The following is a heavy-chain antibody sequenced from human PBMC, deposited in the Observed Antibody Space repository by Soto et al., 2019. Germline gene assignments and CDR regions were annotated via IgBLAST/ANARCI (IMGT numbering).Heavy chain of an antibody. CDR1: GFTFSNSA. Sequence: EVQLLEAGGGLAQPGGSLRLSCTASGFTFSNSAMTWVRQAPGKGLEWVSIISASGRSTYHAATVKGRFTISRDNSKNTLYLQKTRQRAEDTATYYCAKDGQCLDVYLESWGQGTQVTVSA. D-gene: IGHD6-19*01. CDR2: ISASGRST. V-gene: IGHV3-23*01. CDR3: AKDGQCLDVYLES. J-gene: IGHJ4*02.